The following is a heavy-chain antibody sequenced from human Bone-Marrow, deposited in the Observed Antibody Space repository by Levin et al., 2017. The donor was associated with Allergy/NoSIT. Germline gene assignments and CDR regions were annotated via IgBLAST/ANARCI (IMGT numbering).Heavy chain of an antibody. D-gene: IGHD4-17*01. V-gene: IGHV1-69*01. CDR3: ASPYGDNGYFQH. CDR1: GGTFSSYA. CDR2: IIPIFGTA. Sequence: KISCKASGGTFSSYAISWVRQAPGQGIEWMGGIIPIFGTANYAQKFQGRVTITADESTSTAYMELSSLRSEDTAVYYCASPYGDNGYFQHWGQGTLVTGSS. J-gene: IGHJ1*01.